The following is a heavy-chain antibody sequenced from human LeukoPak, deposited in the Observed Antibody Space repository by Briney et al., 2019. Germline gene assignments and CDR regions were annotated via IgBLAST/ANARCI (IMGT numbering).Heavy chain of an antibody. V-gene: IGHV3-53*01. CDR1: GXIVSSNY. J-gene: IGHJ3*02. CDR2: IYSGGRT. Sequence: PGGSLRLSCSASGXIVSSNYMSWVRQAPGKGLEWVSVIYSGGRTYYADSVKGRFTISRDNSRNTLYLQMNSLRAEDTAVYYCARGLGRELDGAFDIWGQGTMVTVSS. CDR3: ARGLGRELDGAFDI. D-gene: IGHD3-10*01.